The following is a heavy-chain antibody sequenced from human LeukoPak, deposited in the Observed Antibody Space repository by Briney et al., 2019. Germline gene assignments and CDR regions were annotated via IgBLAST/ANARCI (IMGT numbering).Heavy chain of an antibody. Sequence: GGSLRLSCAASGFTFSSFGMHWVRQAPGEGLEWVAVISYDGSYKSSADSVKGRFTISRDNSKNMLYLQMNSLRVEDTAVYYCANDLGVPAAQRQGYYYGMDVWGQGTTVTVSS. J-gene: IGHJ6*02. D-gene: IGHD2-2*01. CDR1: GFTFSSFG. CDR3: ANDLGVPAAQRQGYYYGMDV. V-gene: IGHV3-30*18. CDR2: ISYDGSYK.